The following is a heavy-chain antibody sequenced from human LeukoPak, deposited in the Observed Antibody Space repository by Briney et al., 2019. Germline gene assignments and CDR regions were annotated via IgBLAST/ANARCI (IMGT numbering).Heavy chain of an antibody. CDR2: ISGSGGST. Sequence: GGSLRLSCASTGFTFSSYAMIWVRKAPGKVLEWVSAISGSGGSTYYANSVKGRFTISRDNSKNTLYLQMGSLRAEDMAVYYCARARVDTAMVTYFDYWGQGTLVTVSS. D-gene: IGHD5-18*01. J-gene: IGHJ4*02. CDR3: ARARVDTAMVTYFDY. CDR1: GFTFSSYA. V-gene: IGHV3-23*01.